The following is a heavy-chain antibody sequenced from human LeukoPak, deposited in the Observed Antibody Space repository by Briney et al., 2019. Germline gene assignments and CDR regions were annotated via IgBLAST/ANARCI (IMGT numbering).Heavy chain of an antibody. V-gene: IGHV4-39*07. Sequence: SETLSLTCTVSGGSISSNNYYWGWIRQPPEKGLEWIGSIYYSGSTYYNASLKSRVTISVDTSKNQFSLKLSSVTAADTAVYYCARVSSSSWYRYYYYYYMDVWGKGTTVTVSS. CDR1: GGSISSNNYY. CDR3: ARVSSSSWYRYYYYYYMDV. D-gene: IGHD6-13*01. J-gene: IGHJ6*03. CDR2: IYYSGST.